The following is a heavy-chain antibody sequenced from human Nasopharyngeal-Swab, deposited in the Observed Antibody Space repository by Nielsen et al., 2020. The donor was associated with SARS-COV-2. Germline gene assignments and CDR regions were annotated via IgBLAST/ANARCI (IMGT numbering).Heavy chain of an antibody. D-gene: IGHD2-21*01. V-gene: IGHV1-2*02. J-gene: IGHJ6*02. CDR3: ARESIHYYYGMDV. CDR1: GYTFTGYY. Sequence: ASVKVSCKASGYTFTGYYMHWVRQAPGQGLEGMGWINPNSGGTNYAQKFQGRVTMTRDTSISTAYMELSRLRSDDTAVYYCARESIHYYYGMDVWGQGTTVTVSS. CDR2: INPNSGGT.